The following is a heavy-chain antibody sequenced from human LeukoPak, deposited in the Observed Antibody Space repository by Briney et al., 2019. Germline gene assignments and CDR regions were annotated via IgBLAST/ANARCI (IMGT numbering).Heavy chain of an antibody. Sequence: GASVKVSCKASGGTFSSYAISWVRQAPGQGLEWMGGIIPILGTANYAQKFQGRVTITADESTSTAYMELSSLRSEDTAVYYCARGGDDYYDSSGYLNWFDPWGQGTLVTVSS. CDR3: ARGGDDYYDSSGYLNWFDP. D-gene: IGHD3-22*01. CDR2: IIPILGTA. V-gene: IGHV1-69*13. CDR1: GGTFSSYA. J-gene: IGHJ5*02.